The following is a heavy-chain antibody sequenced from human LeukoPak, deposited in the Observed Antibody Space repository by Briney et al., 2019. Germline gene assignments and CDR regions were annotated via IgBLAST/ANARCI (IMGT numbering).Heavy chain of an antibody. J-gene: IGHJ4*02. CDR1: GFTFTSSP. CDR2: IVVGSGNT. V-gene: IGHV1-58*01. CDR3: ATGSGWYSPDY. D-gene: IGHD6-19*01. Sequence: SVKVSCKASGFTFTSSPLQWVRQPRGQRLEWIGWIVVGSGNTNCAQNFQERVTITRDMSTNTAYMELSSLRSEDTAVYYCATGSGWYSPDYWGQGTLVTVSS.